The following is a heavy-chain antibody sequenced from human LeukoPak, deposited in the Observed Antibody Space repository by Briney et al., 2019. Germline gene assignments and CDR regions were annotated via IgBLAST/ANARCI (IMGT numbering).Heavy chain of an antibody. J-gene: IGHJ4*02. CDR1: GFTVSSNY. D-gene: IGHD1-1*01. V-gene: IGHV3-66*01. CDR3: AKSPKTGFLFDY. Sequence: GGSLILPCAASGFTVSSNYMSWVRQAPGKGLEWVSVIYGGVNTVYADSVQGRFTISRDNSKNTLYLQMSSLRAEDTAVYYCAKSPKTGFLFDYWGKGTLVTVSS. CDR2: IYGGVNT.